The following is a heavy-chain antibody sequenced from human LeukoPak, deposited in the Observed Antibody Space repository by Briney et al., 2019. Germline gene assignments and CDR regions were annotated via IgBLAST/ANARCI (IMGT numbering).Heavy chain of an antibody. CDR1: GFTFIASA. J-gene: IGHJ4*02. V-gene: IGHV3-73*01. CDR3: ASYDNAGNYYHNY. D-gene: IGHD3-22*01. Sequence: GGSLRVSCAGSGFTFIASAMHWVRQAFGKGLEWVGRVRTKTNIYATTYATSVKGRFTIFRDDSKNTAYLQMNSLGTGDTAVYYCASYDNAGNYYHNYWGQGTLVTVSS. CDR2: VRTKTNIYAT.